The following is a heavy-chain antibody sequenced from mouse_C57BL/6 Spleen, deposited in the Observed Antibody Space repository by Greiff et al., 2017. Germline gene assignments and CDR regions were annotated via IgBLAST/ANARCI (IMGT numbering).Heavy chain of an antibody. CDR2: INPNNGGT. CDR3: ARAYSNYAWLAY. D-gene: IGHD2-5*01. J-gene: IGHJ3*01. V-gene: IGHV1-18*01. Sequence: VQLQQSGPELVKPGASVKIPCKASGYTFTDYNMDWVKQSHGKSLEWIGDINPNNGGTIYNQKFKGKATLTVDKSSSTAYMELRSLTSEDTAVYYCARAYSNYAWLAYWGQGTLVTVSA. CDR1: GYTFTDYN.